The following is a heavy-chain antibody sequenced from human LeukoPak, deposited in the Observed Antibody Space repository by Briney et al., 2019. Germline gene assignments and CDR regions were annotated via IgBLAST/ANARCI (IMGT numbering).Heavy chain of an antibody. CDR2: ISSSSSYI. CDR3: ASTIRFLEWLSYFDY. V-gene: IGHV3-21*01. CDR1: GFTFSNFG. J-gene: IGHJ4*02. D-gene: IGHD3-3*01. Sequence: PGGSLRLSCAASGFTFSNFGMDWVRQAPGKGLEWVSSISSSSSYIYYADSLRGRFTISRDNAKNSLYLQMNSLRAEDTAVYYCASTIRFLEWLSYFDYWGQGTLVTVSS.